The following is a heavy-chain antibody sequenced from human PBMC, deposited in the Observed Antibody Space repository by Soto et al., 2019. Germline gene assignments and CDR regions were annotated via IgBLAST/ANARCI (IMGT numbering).Heavy chain of an antibody. CDR1: GFTFSDYY. CDR2: ISSSGSTI. V-gene: IGHV3-11*01. J-gene: IGHJ4*02. Sequence: GGSLRLSCAASGFTFSDYYMSWIRQAPGKGLEWVSYISSSGSTIYYADSVKGRFTISRDNAKNSLYLQMNSLRAEDTAVYYCASRYSSSWYDYWGQGTLVTVSS. D-gene: IGHD6-13*01. CDR3: ASRYSSSWYDY.